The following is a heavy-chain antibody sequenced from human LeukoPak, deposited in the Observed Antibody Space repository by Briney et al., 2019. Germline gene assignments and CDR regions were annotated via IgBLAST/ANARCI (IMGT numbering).Heavy chain of an antibody. CDR3: ARLKGQWLKYWFDP. CDR1: GFTFSSYS. V-gene: IGHV3-21*01. CDR2: ISSSSSYI. D-gene: IGHD6-19*01. Sequence: GGSLRLSCAASGFTFSSYSMNWVRQAPGKGLEWVSSISSSSSYIYYADSVKGRFTISRDNAKNSLYLQMNSLRAEDTAVYYCARLKGQWLKYWFDPWGQGTLVTVSS. J-gene: IGHJ5*02.